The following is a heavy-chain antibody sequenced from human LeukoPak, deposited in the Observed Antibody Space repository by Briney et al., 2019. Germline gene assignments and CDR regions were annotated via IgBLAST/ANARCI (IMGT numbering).Heavy chain of an antibody. J-gene: IGHJ4*02. CDR3: ARARYGGKYYFDY. CDR1: GFTFSSYW. D-gene: IGHD4-23*01. CDR2: INSDGSST. V-gene: IGHV3-74*01. Sequence: GGSLRLSCAASGFTFSSYWMHWVRQAPGKGLVWVSRINSDGSSTSYADSVKGRFTISRDNAKNTLYLQMNSLRAEDTAVYYCARARYGGKYYFDYWGQGTLVTVSS.